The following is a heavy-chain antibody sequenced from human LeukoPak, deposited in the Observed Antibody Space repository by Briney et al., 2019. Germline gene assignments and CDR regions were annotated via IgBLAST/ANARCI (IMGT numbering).Heavy chain of an antibody. V-gene: IGHV3-21*01. Sequence: GGSLRLSCAASGFTFSGYTMNWVRQAPGKGLEWVSSISSRSSYIYYADSVKGRFTISRDNAKNSLYLQMNSLRAEDAAVYYCARSITIFGVVVRYFDYWGQGTLVTVSS. J-gene: IGHJ4*02. CDR3: ARSITIFGVVVRYFDY. CDR1: GFTFSGYT. CDR2: ISSRSSYI. D-gene: IGHD3-3*01.